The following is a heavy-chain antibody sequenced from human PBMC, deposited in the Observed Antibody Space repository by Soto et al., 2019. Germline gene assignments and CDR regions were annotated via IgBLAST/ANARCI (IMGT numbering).Heavy chain of an antibody. D-gene: IGHD5-18*01. V-gene: IGHV4-34*01. J-gene: IGHJ4*02. Sequence: PSETLSLTCAVYGGSFSGYYWSWIRQPPGKGLEWIGEINHSGSTNYNPSLKSRVTISVDTSKNQFSLKLSSVTAADTAVYYCARGYSRGYSYGSGNHWGQGTLVTVSS. CDR1: GGSFSGYY. CDR2: INHSGST. CDR3: ARGYSRGYSYGSGNH.